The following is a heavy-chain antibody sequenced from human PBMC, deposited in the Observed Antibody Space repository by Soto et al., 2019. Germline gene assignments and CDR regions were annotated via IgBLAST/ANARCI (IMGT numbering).Heavy chain of an antibody. V-gene: IGHV3-23*01. Sequence: EVQLLGSGGGLVQPGGSLRLSCAASGFTFGSYAMSWVRQAPGKGLDWVSVISGSGGTTYYADSVKGRFTISRDNSKNTLYLQMKSLRAEDTAVYFCARLVLGYYYSDFDYWGQGTLVTVSS. D-gene: IGHD3-22*01. CDR3: ARLVLGYYYSDFDY. CDR2: ISGSGGTT. J-gene: IGHJ4*02. CDR1: GFTFGSYA.